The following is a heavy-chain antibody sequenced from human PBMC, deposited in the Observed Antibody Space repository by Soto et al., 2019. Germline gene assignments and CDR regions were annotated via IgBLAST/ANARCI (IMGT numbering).Heavy chain of an antibody. J-gene: IGHJ4*02. Sequence: QVQLQESGPGLVKPSETLSLTCTVSGGSISSYYWSWIRQPPGKGLEWIAYIYYSGDTNYNPSLKSRVTISVDMSKNQFSLKLSSLTAADTVVFYCARVTYGSSWYYFDYWGQGTLVTVSS. D-gene: IGHD6-13*01. CDR2: IYYSGDT. CDR3: ARVTYGSSWYYFDY. V-gene: IGHV4-59*08. CDR1: GGSISSYY.